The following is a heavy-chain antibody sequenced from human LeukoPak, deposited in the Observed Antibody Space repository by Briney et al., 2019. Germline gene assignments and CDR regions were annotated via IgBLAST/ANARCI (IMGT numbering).Heavy chain of an antibody. J-gene: IGHJ4*02. Sequence: GGSLRLSCAASGFTFSSYEMTWVRQAPGKGLEWVSYISSSGSTIYYADSVKGRFTISRDNAENSLYLQMNSLRAEDTAVYYCARQRGDILTGYYMPRGFDYWGQGTLVTVSS. CDR3: ARQRGDILTGYYMPRGFDY. CDR1: GFTFSSYE. V-gene: IGHV3-48*03. CDR2: ISSSGSTI. D-gene: IGHD3-9*01.